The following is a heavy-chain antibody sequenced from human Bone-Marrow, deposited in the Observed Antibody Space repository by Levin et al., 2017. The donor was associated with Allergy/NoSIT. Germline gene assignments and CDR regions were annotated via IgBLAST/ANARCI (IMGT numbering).Heavy chain of an antibody. CDR2: IIPIFGTA. D-gene: IGHD5-18*01. V-gene: IGHV1-69*13. Sequence: SVKVSCKASGGTFSSYAISWVRQAPGQGLEWMGGIIPIFGTANYAQKFQGRVTITADESTSTAYMELSSLRSEDTAVYYCASRTWIQLWWYLDYWGQGTLVTVSS. CDR1: GGTFSSYA. J-gene: IGHJ4*02. CDR3: ASRTWIQLWWYLDY.